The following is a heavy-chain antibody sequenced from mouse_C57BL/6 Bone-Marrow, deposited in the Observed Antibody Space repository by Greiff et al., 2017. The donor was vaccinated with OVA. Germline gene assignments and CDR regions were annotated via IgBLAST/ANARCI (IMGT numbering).Heavy chain of an antibody. J-gene: IGHJ1*03. CDR2: INPNNGGT. V-gene: IGHV1-18*01. CDR1: GYTFTDYN. CDR3: ARRGNYYGNWYFDV. Sequence: VQLQQSGPELVKPGASVKIPCKASGYTFTDYNMDWVKQSHGKSLEWIGDINPNNGGTIYNQKFKGKATLTVDKSSSTAYMELRSLTSEDTAVYYCARRGNYYGNWYFDVWGTGTTVTVSS. D-gene: IGHD1-1*01.